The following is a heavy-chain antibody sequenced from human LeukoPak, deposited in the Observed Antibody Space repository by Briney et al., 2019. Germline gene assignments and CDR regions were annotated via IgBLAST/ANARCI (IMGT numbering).Heavy chain of an antibody. CDR1: GYSFTNYW. Sequence: GESLKISCKGSGYSFTNYWIGWVRQMPGKGLEWMGIIYPGDSDTRYSPSFQGQVTFSADKSITTAYLQWSSLKASDTAMYYCARLYSNSSFNWFDPWGQGTLVTVSS. J-gene: IGHJ5*02. V-gene: IGHV5-51*01. CDR3: ARLYSNSSFNWFDP. D-gene: IGHD6-6*01. CDR2: IYPGDSDT.